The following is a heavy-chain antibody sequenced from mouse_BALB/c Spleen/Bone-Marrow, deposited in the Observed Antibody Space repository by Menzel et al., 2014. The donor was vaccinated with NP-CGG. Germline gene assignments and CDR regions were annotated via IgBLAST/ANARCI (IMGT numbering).Heavy chain of an antibody. CDR1: GYTFTEST. V-gene: IGHV1-18*01. Sequence: EVQGVESGPEVVKPGASVMISCKTSGYTFTESTMFWVKQSHGKSFEWIGGNNTNNGGVDYNQKFKGKATLTVDKSSSTAYMELRSLTSEDSAVYYCARGFAYWGQGTLVTVSA. CDR3: ARGFAY. J-gene: IGHJ3*01. CDR2: NNTNNGGV.